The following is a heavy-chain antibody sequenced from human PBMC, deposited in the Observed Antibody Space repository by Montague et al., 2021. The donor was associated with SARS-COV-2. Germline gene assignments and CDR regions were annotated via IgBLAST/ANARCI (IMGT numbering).Heavy chain of an antibody. CDR3: ARQLPPYCSTNKCYPYYFDV. CDR1: GGSIVSPDYC. D-gene: IGHD2-2*01. J-gene: IGHJ4*02. Sequence: SETLSLTCTVSGGSIVSPDYCWCLIRPSPGGGVECIGGISYAGRTYYNPSLRSRAFFSMDTSKNHSFLSLNSVTAADTAVYFGARQLPPYCSTNKCYPYYFDVWGQGALVTVSS. V-gene: IGHV4-39*01. CDR2: ISYAGRT.